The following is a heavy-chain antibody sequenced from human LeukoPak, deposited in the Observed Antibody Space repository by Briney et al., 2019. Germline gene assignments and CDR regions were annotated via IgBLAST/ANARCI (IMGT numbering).Heavy chain of an antibody. CDR1: GFTFSSYS. D-gene: IGHD5-18*01. CDR3: ARGRDTAMALGY. J-gene: IGHJ4*02. Sequence: PGGSLRLSCAASGFTFSSYSMNWVRQAPGKGLEWVSSISSSGSSTIYYADSVKGRFTISRDNAKNSLYLQMNSLRVEDTAVYYCARGRDTAMALGYWGQGTLVTVSS. V-gene: IGHV3-48*01. CDR2: ISSSGSSTI.